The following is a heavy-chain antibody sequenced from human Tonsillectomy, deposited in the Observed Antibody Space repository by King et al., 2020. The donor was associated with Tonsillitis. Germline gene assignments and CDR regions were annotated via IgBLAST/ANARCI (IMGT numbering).Heavy chain of an antibody. CDR1: GFTFTNAW. D-gene: IGHD2-15*01. CDR2: IKSKTDGGTT. J-gene: IGHJ3*02. Sequence: VQLVESGGGLVKPGGSLRLSCAASGFTFTNAWMSWVRQAPGKGLEWVGHIKSKTDGGTTDYAAPVNGRFTISRDDSKNTLYLQMNSLQTEDTAGYYCTTDSVYCSGGSCYSGAFDIWGQGTMVTVSS. CDR3: TTDSVYCSGGSCYSGAFDI. V-gene: IGHV3-15*01.